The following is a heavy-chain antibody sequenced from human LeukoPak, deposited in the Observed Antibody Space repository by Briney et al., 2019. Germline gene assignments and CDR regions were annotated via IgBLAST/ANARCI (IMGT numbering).Heavy chain of an antibody. CDR2: VYHVGTT. V-gene: IGHV4-38-2*02. D-gene: IGHD6-19*01. CDR3: ARVKWLGAFDI. CDR1: GYSINNGYY. Sequence: SETLSLTCTVSGYSINNGYYWGWIRPPPGKGLEWIGVYHVGTTDYNPSLRSRVTISVDGSKNQFSLKLSSVTAADTAVYYCARVKWLGAFDIWGQGTMVTVSS. J-gene: IGHJ3*02.